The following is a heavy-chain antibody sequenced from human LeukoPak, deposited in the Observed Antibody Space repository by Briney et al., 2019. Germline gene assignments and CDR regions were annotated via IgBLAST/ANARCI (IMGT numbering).Heavy chain of an antibody. J-gene: IGHJ3*01. V-gene: IGHV3-30*02. D-gene: IGHD3-22*01. CDR3: SAGEGYYDSSDYYSAWAFYV. CDR1: GFTFSSYG. Sequence: GGSLRLSCAASGFTFSSYGMHWVRQAPGKGLEWVAFIRYDGSNKYYADSVKGRFTISRDNSKNTLYLQMNSLRAEDTAVYYCSAGEGYYDSSDYYSAWAFYVWGQGTMVTVSS. CDR2: IRYDGSNK.